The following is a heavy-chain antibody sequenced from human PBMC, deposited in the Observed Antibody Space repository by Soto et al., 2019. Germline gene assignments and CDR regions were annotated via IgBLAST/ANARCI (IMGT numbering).Heavy chain of an antibody. J-gene: IGHJ3*02. CDR1: GYTFTSYG. CDR3: ARAWHRVAVDGTGDFDI. D-gene: IGHD6-19*01. Sequence: ASVKVSCKASGYTFTSYGINWVRQATGQGLEWMGWMNPNSGNTGYAQKFQGRVTMTRNTSISTAYMELSSLRSEDTAVYYCARAWHRVAVDGTGDFDIWGQGTMVTVSS. V-gene: IGHV1-8*01. CDR2: MNPNSGNT.